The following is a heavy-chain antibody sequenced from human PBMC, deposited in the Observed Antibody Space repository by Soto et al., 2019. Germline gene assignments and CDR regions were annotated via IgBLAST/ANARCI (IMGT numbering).Heavy chain of an antibody. Sequence: LRLSCAASGFTFSSYSMNWVRQAPGKGLEWVSSISSSSSYIYYADSVKGRFTISRDNAKNSLYLQMNSLRAEDTAVYYCARVGFGGVLAYYYGMDVWGQGTTVTVSS. CDR3: ARVGFGGVLAYYYGMDV. CDR2: ISSSSSYI. V-gene: IGHV3-21*01. CDR1: GFTFSSYS. J-gene: IGHJ6*02. D-gene: IGHD3-16*01.